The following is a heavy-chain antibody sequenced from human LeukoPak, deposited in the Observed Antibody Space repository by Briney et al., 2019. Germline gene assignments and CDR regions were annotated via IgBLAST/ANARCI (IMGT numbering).Heavy chain of an antibody. CDR1: GGSISSYY. Sequence: SETLSLTCTVSGGSISSYYWSWIRQPPGKGLEWIGYIYYSGSTNYNPSLKSRVTISVDTSKNQFSLKLSSVTAADTAVYYCARPRVDCSGGSCDNWFDPWGQGTLVTVSS. D-gene: IGHD2-15*01. CDR2: IYYSGST. V-gene: IGHV4-59*01. CDR3: ARPRVDCSGGSCDNWFDP. J-gene: IGHJ5*02.